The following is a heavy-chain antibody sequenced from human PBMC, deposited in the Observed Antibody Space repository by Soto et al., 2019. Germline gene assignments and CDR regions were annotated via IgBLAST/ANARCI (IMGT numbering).Heavy chain of an antibody. V-gene: IGHV4-31*03. Sequence: PSETLSLTCTVSGGSISSGGYYWSWIRQHPGKGLEWIGYIYYSGSTYYNPSLKSRVTISVDTSKNQFSLKLSPVTAADTVVFYCAGGIAVAGRRVSSFDYWGQGTLVTVSS. CDR3: AGGIAVAGRRVSSFDY. D-gene: IGHD6-19*01. CDR2: IYYSGST. CDR1: GGSISSGGYY. J-gene: IGHJ4*02.